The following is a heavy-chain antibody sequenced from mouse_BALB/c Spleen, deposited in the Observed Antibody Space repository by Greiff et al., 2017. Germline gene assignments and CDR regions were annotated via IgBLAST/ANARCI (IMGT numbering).Heavy chain of an antibody. CDR3: TRRDERWYFDV. J-gene: IGHJ1*01. CDR1: GYTFTDYE. Sequence: QVQLQQSGAELVRPGASVTLSCKASGYTFTDYEMHWVKQTPVHGLEWIGAIDPETGGTAYNQKFKGKATLTADKSSSTAYMELRSLTSEDSAVYYCTRRDERWYFDVWGAGTTVTVSS. V-gene: IGHV1-15*01. CDR2: IDPETGGT.